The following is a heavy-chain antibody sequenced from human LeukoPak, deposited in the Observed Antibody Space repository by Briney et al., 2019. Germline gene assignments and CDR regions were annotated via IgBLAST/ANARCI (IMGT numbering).Heavy chain of an antibody. V-gene: IGHV3-48*03. D-gene: IGHD3-22*01. J-gene: IGHJ4*02. Sequence: GGSLRLSCAASGFTLSSYEMNWVRQAPGKGLEWVAYIISSGSTIYYADSVKGRFTISRDNAKNSLYLQMNSLRAEDTAVYYCAKDNYNYYDSSGYLGYWGQGTLVTVSS. CDR3: AKDNYNYYDSSGYLGY. CDR2: IISSGSTI. CDR1: GFTLSSYE.